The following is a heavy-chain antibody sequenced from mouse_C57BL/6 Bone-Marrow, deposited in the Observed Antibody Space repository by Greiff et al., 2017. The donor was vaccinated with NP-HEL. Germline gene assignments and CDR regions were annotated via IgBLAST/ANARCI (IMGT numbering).Heavy chain of an antibody. Sequence: EVQLQESGTVLARPGASVKMSCKTSGYTFTSYWMHWVKQRPGQGLEWIGAIYPGNSDTSYNQKFKGKAKLTAVTSASTAYMELSSLTNEDSAVYYCTRSSGYRFAYWGQGTLVTVSA. D-gene: IGHD3-2*02. CDR2: IYPGNSDT. J-gene: IGHJ3*01. V-gene: IGHV1-5*01. CDR3: TRSSGYRFAY. CDR1: GYTFTSYW.